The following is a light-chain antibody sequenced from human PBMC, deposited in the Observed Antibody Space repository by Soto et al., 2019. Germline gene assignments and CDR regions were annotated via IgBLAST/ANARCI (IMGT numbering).Light chain of an antibody. CDR2: DVS. Sequence: QSALTQPASVSGSPGQSITISCTGTSSDVGNYNYVSWYKQHSGKAPKLMIYDVSYWPSGVSNRFSGFKSGNTASLTISGLQAEDEADYYCSSYTSSSTVVFGGGTKLTVL. V-gene: IGLV2-14*01. J-gene: IGLJ2*01. CDR3: SSYTSSSTVV. CDR1: SSDVGNYNY.